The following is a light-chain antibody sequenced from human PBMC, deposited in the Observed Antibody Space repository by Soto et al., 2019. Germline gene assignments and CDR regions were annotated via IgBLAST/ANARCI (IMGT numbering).Light chain of an antibody. CDR3: GTWDSTLDALV. CDR2: DNI. J-gene: IGLJ2*01. V-gene: IGLV1-51*01. CDR1: NSNIGDNY. Sequence: QSVLTQPPSVSAAPGQKVTISCSGSNSNIGDNYVAWYQQLPGTAPKLLLYDNIKRPSGIPDRFSGSKSGTSATLGITGLQTGDEADYYCGTWDSTLDALVFGGETKLTVL.